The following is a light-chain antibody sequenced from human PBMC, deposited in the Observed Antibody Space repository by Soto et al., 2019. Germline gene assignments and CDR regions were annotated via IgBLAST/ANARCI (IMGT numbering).Light chain of an antibody. CDR1: SSDVGGYNY. CDR3: LSYTGGSTLPV. Sequence: QSVLTQPASVSGSPGQSITISCTGTSSDVGGYNYVSWYQQHPDKAPKLMMYDVSYRPSGVSHRFSGSKSGNTASLTISGLQAEDEADYYCLSYTGGSTLPVFGTGTKVTVL. CDR2: DVS. V-gene: IGLV2-14*03. J-gene: IGLJ1*01.